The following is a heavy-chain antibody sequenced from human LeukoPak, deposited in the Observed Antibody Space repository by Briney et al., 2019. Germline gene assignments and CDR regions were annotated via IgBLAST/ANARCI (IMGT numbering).Heavy chain of an antibody. CDR1: GGTFTSYA. J-gene: IGHJ4*02. CDR3: ARGYSDYDLDY. D-gene: IGHD5-12*01. CDR2: ISAYNGNT. Sequence: ASVKVSCKASGGTFTSYAISWVRQAPGQGLEWMGWISAYNGNTENAQKVQGRVTMTTDTSTSTAYMELRSLRSDDTAVYYCARGYSDYDLDYWGQGTLVTVSS. V-gene: IGHV1-18*01.